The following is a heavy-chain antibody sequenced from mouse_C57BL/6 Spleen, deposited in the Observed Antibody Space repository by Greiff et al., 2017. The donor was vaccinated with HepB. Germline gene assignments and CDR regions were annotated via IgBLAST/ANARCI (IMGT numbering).Heavy chain of an antibody. CDR3: ARSGPEGFAY. Sequence: VQLQQSGPELVKPGASVKISCKASGYTFTDYYMNWVKQSHGKSLEWIGDINPNNGGTSYNQKFKGKATLTVDKSSSTAYMELRSLTSEDSAVYYCARSGPEGFAYWGQGTLVTVSA. CDR2: INPNNGGT. CDR1: GYTFTDYY. J-gene: IGHJ3*01. D-gene: IGHD3-1*01. V-gene: IGHV1-26*01.